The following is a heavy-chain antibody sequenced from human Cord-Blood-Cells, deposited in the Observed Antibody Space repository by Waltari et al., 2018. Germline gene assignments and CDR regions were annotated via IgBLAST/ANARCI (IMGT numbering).Heavy chain of an antibody. CDR1: GYTFTGYY. J-gene: IGHJ4*02. D-gene: IGHD3-10*01. CDR3: AREGSIYGSGSYDY. CDR2: INPNRGGT. Sequence: QVQLVQSGAEVKKPGASVKVSCKASGYTFTGYYMHWVRQAPGQGLEWMGWINPNRGGTNYAQKFQGRVTMTRETSISTAYMELSRLRSDDTAVYYCAREGSIYGSGSYDYWGQGTLVTVSS. V-gene: IGHV1-2*02.